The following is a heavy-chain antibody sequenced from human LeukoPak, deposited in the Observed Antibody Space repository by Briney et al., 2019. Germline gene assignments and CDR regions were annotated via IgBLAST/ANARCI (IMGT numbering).Heavy chain of an antibody. CDR1: GFTFSIYT. CDR2: IISSSSSI. CDR3: ARDLAWGAY. V-gene: IGHV3-21*01. J-gene: IGHJ4*02. D-gene: IGHD4/OR15-4a*01. Sequence: GGSLRLSCVASGFTFSIYTMSWVRQAPGKGLEWVSSIISSSSSIYSADSVKGRLTISRDNAKNSLYLEMNSLRDEDTAVYYCARDLAWGAYWGQGTLVTVSS.